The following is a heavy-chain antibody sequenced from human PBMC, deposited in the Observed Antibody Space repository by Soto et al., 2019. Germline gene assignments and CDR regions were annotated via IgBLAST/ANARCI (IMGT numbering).Heavy chain of an antibody. CDR2: IIPIFGTA. J-gene: IGHJ3*02. CDR3: ARDAVYCSGGSCDSGAFDI. CDR1: GGTFSSYA. V-gene: IGHV1-69*05. Sequence: SVKVSCKASGGTFSSYAISWVRQAPGQGLEWMGGIIPIFGTANYAQKFQGRVTITRETSTSTVYMELSSLRSEDTAVYYCARDAVYCSGGSCDSGAFDIWGQGTMVTVSS. D-gene: IGHD2-15*01.